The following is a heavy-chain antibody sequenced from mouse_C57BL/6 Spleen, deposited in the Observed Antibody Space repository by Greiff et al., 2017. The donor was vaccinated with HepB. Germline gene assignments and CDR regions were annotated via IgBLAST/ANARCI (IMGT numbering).Heavy chain of an antibody. Sequence: VQLQQSGAELAKPGASVKLSCKASGYTFTSYWMHWVKQRPGQGLEWIGYINPSSGYTKYNQKFKDKATLTADKSSSTAYMQLSSLPYEDSAVYYCARGVYDGYYQFYAMDYWGQGTSGTVSS. CDR1: GYTFTSYW. D-gene: IGHD2-3*01. CDR2: INPSSGYT. V-gene: IGHV1-7*01. J-gene: IGHJ4*01. CDR3: ARGVYDGYYQFYAMDY.